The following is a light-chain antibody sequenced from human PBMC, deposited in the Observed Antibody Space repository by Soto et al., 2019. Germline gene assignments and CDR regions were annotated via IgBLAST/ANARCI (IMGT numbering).Light chain of an antibody. J-gene: IGKJ1*01. CDR3: QHYASSGT. Sequence: EILLTQSPDSLSLSPGERATLSCRASQSFSSTFFAWYQQKPGQAHRLLIYGATSRATGTPDRFRGSEAGTDFTLTISRQELEDFAVYYCQHYASSGTFGQGTKVEIK. CDR2: GAT. V-gene: IGKV3-20*01. CDR1: QSFSSTF.